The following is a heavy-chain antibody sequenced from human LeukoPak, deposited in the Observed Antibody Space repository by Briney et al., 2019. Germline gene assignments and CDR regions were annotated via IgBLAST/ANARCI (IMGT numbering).Heavy chain of an antibody. CDR2: XKPXXXXT. V-gene: IGHV1-2*02. Sequence: ASVSVSCKASRYTFTRSYLHWVXQXPGQQLEWMXXXKPXXXXTNIDSNFQGRVTMTRDTHISTAYMELSTLRSDDTAMYFCARDPALMFYAISSTAYCFDYWGQGTLVTVSS. CDR3: ARDPALMFYAISSTAYCFDY. J-gene: IGHJ4*02. D-gene: IGHD2-8*01. CDR1: RYTFTRSY.